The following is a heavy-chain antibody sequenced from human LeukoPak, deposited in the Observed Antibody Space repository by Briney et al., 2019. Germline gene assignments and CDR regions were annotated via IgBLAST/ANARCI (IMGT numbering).Heavy chain of an antibody. D-gene: IGHD6-6*01. Sequence: PGGSLRLSCAASGFTFSSYAMNCVRQAPGKGLEWVSSGHSDGTTYYADSVKGRFTISRDNSKNTLSLQMNSLRAEDTAVYYCAKGSRIAARPTIWFDSWGQGTLVTVSS. CDR3: AKGSRIAARPTIWFDS. CDR2: SGHSDGTT. J-gene: IGHJ5*01. CDR1: GFTFSSYA. V-gene: IGHV3-23*01.